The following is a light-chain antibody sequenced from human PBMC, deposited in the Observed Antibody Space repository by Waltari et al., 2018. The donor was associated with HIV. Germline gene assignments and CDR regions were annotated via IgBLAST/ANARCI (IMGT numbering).Light chain of an antibody. J-gene: IGLJ1*01. CDR1: TSDVRGHRY. CDR3: SAHTSSSTYV. Sequence: QTDLTQPASVSASPGQSITISCTGTTSDVRGHRYVSWDQQHPGKAPQLMIYAVITRHAGVSNRFSGSKSGNTASRTISGLQAEDEADYYCSAHTSSSTYVFGTGTKVTVL. V-gene: IGLV2-14*03. CDR2: AVI.